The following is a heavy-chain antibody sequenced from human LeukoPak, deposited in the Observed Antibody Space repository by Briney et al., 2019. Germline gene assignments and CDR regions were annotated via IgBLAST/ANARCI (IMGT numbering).Heavy chain of an antibody. J-gene: IGHJ3*02. CDR2: ISAYNGNT. D-gene: IGHD6-13*01. CDR1: GYTFTSYG. V-gene: IGHV1-18*04. CDR3: ARDWPVRGQQLVLGAFDI. Sequence: ASVKVSCKASGYTFTSYGFSWVRQAPGQGLEWMGWISAYNGNTNYAQKLQGRVTMTTDTSTSTAYMELRSLRSDDTAVYYCARDWPVRGQQLVLGAFDIWGQGTMVTVSS.